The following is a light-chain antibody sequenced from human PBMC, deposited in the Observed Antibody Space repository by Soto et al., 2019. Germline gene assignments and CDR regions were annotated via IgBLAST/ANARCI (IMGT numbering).Light chain of an antibody. Sequence: QSVLTQPPSVSAAPGQKVTISCSRSSSNIGNNYVSWYQQLPGIAPKLLIYDNNKRPSGIPDRFSGSKSGTSATLGITGLQTGDEADYYCGTWDSSLSAYVFGTGTKV. CDR2: DNN. J-gene: IGLJ1*01. CDR3: GTWDSSLSAYV. CDR1: SSNIGNNY. V-gene: IGLV1-51*01.